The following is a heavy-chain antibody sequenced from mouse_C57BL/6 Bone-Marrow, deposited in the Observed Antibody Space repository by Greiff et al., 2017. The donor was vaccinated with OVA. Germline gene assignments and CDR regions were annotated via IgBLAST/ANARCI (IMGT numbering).Heavy chain of an antibody. CDR2: IHPNSGST. CDR1: GYTFTSYW. D-gene: IGHD1-1*01. V-gene: IGHV1-64*01. Sequence: VQLQQSGAELVKPGASVKLSCKASGYTFTSYWMHWVKPRPGQGLAWIGMIHPNSGSTNYNEKFKSKATLTVDKSSSTAYMQLSSLTSEDSAVSYGARRGHYYGSNYAMDYWGQGTSVTVSS. CDR3: ARRGHYYGSNYAMDY. J-gene: IGHJ4*01.